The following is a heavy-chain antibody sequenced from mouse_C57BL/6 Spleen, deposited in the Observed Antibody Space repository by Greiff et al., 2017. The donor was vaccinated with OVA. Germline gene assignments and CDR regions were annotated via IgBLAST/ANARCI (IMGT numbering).Heavy chain of an antibody. Sequence: VQLQQSGAELMKPGASVKLSCKATGYTFTGYWIEWVKQRPGHGLEWIGEILPGSGSTYYNEKFKGKATFTADTSSNTAYMQLSSLTTEDSAIDYCARARDGYYVLYYFDYWGQGTTLTVSS. J-gene: IGHJ2*01. V-gene: IGHV1-9*01. D-gene: IGHD2-3*01. CDR2: ILPGSGST. CDR1: GYTFTGYW. CDR3: ARARDGYYVLYYFDY.